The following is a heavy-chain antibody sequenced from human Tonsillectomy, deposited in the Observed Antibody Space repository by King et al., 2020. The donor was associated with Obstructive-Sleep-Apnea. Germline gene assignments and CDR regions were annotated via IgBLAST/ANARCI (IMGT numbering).Heavy chain of an antibody. CDR3: ARDRPSGSYSY. J-gene: IGHJ4*02. Sequence: QLQESGPGLVKPSETLSLTCTVSGYSISSGYYWGWIRQPPGKGLEWIGTIYHSGSTYNNPSLKSRVTISRDTSKNQISLKLRSVTAADTAVYYCARDRPSGSYSYWGQGTLVTVS. CDR2: IYHSGST. V-gene: IGHV4-38-2*02. D-gene: IGHD1-26*01. CDR1: GYSISSGYY.